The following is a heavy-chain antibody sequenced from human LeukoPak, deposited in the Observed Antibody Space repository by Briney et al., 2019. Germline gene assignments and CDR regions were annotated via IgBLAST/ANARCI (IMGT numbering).Heavy chain of an antibody. CDR2: IYYSGST. CDR1: GGSISSGGYY. V-gene: IGHV4-31*03. D-gene: IGHD3-16*01. CDR3: ARRQRGRAFDI. J-gene: IGHJ3*02. Sequence: SETLSLTCTVSGGSISSGGYYWSWIRQHPGKGLEWIGYIYYSGSTYYNPSLKSRVTISVDTSKNQFSLKLSFVTAADTAVYYCARRQRGRAFDIWGQGTMVTVSS.